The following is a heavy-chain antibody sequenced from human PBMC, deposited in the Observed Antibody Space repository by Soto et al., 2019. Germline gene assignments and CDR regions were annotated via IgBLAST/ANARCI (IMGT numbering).Heavy chain of an antibody. J-gene: IGHJ3*02. CDR3: ARQGDFGVVISEESYSAFDI. Sequence: SETLSLTCTVSGGSISSYYWSWIRQPPGKGLEWIGYIYYSGSTNYNPSLKSRVTISVDTSKNQFSLKLSSVTAADTAVYYCARQGDFGVVISEESYSAFDIWGQGTMVTVSS. V-gene: IGHV4-59*08. D-gene: IGHD3-3*01. CDR1: GGSISSYY. CDR2: IYYSGST.